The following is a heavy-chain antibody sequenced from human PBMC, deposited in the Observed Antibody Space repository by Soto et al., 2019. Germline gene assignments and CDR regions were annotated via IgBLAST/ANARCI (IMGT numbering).Heavy chain of an antibody. D-gene: IGHD5-18*01. J-gene: IGHJ4*02. Sequence: QVQLQEPGPGLVKPSETLSLTCTVSGDSVNSGSYFWSWVRQPPGKGLEWIGYIYHSGSTNYKPSLKSRVAISLDTSRNQVSLKLSSVSTADTAVYYCARVDTSVGIPIWDHWGQGTLVSVSS. CDR1: GDSVNSGSYF. V-gene: IGHV4-61*01. CDR3: ARVDTSVGIPIWDH. CDR2: IYHSGST.